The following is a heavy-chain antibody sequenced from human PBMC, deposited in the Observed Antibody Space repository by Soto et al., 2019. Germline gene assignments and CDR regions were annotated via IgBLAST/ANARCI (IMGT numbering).Heavy chain of an antibody. CDR3: ARDPATAKPEGVDF. CDR2: INPHSGGT. J-gene: IGHJ4*02. V-gene: IGHV1-2*02. CDR1: GYTFSDYY. D-gene: IGHD1-1*01. Sequence: QVQLVQSGAEVRKPGASVKVSCKASGYTFSDYYIHWVRQAPGQGLEWMGWINPHSGGTKYAPKFQGGATMTRDPSIPTAYMELSRLRSGDTAVYYCARDPATAKPEGVDFWGQGTLVTVSS.